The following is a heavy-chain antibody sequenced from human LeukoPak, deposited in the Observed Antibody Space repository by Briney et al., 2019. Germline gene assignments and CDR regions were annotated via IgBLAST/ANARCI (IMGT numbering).Heavy chain of an antibody. CDR2: IYISGDT. J-gene: IGHJ5*02. CDR3: ARGDWFQP. Sequence: SETLSLTCTVSGCSISDYDWSWIRQPAGKGLEWIGRIYISGDTNYNPSLTRRVTMSVDTSKNQFSLNLSSVTAEDTAVYYCARGDWFQPWGQGTLVTVSS. CDR1: GCSISDYD. V-gene: IGHV4-4*07. D-gene: IGHD5-24*01.